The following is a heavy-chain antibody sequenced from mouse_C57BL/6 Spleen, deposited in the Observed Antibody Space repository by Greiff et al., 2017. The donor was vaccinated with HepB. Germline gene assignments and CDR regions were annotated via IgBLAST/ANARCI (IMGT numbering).Heavy chain of an antibody. V-gene: IGHV5-17*01. CDR2: ISSGSSTI. D-gene: IGHD2-5*01. CDR3: AMLGYSNYVGFAY. Sequence: EVQGVESGGGLVKPGGSLKLSCAASGFTFSDYGMHWVRQAPEKGLEWVAYISSGSSTIYYADTVKGRFTISRDNAKNTLFLQMTSLRSEDTAMYYCAMLGYSNYVGFAYWGQGTLVTVSA. J-gene: IGHJ3*01. CDR1: GFTFSDYG.